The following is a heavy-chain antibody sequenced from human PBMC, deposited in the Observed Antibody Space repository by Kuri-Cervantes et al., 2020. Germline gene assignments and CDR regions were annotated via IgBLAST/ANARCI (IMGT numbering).Heavy chain of an antibody. Sequence: GGSLRLSCAASGFTFSSYSMNWVRQAPGKGLEWVSYISSRSTIYYADSVKGRFTISRDNAKNSLYLQMNSLRVDDTAVYYCARLGATWDDCWGQGTLVTVSS. CDR1: GFTFSSYS. V-gene: IGHV3-48*01. CDR2: ISSRSTI. D-gene: IGHD3-10*01. CDR3: ARLGATWDDC. J-gene: IGHJ4*02.